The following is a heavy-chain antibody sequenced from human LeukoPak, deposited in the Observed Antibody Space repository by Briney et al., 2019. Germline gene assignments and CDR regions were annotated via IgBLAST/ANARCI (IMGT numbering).Heavy chain of an antibody. J-gene: IGHJ4*02. V-gene: IGHV4-4*07. Sequence: ETLTLTCTVSGVSFSSYYWSWIRQAAGKGLEWIGRIYTSGSTNYNPSLKSRVTMSVDTSKNQFPLKLSSVTAADTGVYYCARCDCGGDCYSNWGQGTLVTVSS. CDR1: GVSFSSYY. CDR3: ARCDCGGDCYSN. CDR2: IYTSGST. D-gene: IGHD2-21*02.